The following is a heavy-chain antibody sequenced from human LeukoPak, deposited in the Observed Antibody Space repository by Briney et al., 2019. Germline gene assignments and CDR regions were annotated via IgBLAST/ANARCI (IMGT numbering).Heavy chain of an antibody. CDR1: GYSISSGYY. CDR3: ARDRGDSSSSVWFDP. CDR2: IYHSGST. J-gene: IGHJ5*02. Sequence: SETLSLTCTVSGYSISSGYYWGWIRQPPGKGLEWIGSIYHSGSTYYNPSLKTRVTISVDTSKNQFSLKLSSVTAADTAVYYCARDRGDSSSSVWFDPWGQGTLVTVSS. V-gene: IGHV4-38-2*02. D-gene: IGHD6-6*01.